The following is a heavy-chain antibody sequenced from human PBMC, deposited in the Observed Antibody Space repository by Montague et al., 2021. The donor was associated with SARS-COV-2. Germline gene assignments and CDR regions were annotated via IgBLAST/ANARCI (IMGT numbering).Heavy chain of an antibody. CDR1: GGSIITGSNFY. CDR3: ARDYYDSTGLNWFDP. Sequence: TLSLTCTVSGGSIITGSNFYWGWIRQSAGKGLEWIGRIHSSGCTNYNPSLKSLLTMSVDSSANQFSLKLTSVTAADTAVYYCARDYYDSTGLNWFDPWGKG. CDR2: IHSSGCT. V-gene: IGHV4-61*02. J-gene: IGHJ5*02. D-gene: IGHD3-22*01.